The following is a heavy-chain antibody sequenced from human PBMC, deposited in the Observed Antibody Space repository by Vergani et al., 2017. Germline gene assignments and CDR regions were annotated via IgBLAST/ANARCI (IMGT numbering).Heavy chain of an antibody. CDR2: FDPEDGET. Sequence: QVQLVQSGAAVQQPGASVKVSCKVSGYTLTELSMHWVRQAPGKGLEWMGGFDPEDGETRDAQKFQGRGTMTEDTTTDTAYMELSSLRSEYTAVYYCATEAGQNSFDYWGQGTLVTVSS. J-gene: IGHJ4*02. D-gene: IGHD6-19*01. V-gene: IGHV1-24*01. CDR3: ATEAGQNSFDY. CDR1: GYTLTELS.